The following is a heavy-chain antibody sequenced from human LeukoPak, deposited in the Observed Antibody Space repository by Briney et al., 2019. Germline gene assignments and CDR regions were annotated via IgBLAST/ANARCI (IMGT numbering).Heavy chain of an antibody. CDR1: GGSISSGDYY. Sequence: SETLSLTCTVSGGSISSGDYYWSWIRQPPGKGLEWIGYIYYSGGTYYNPSLKSRVTISVDTSKNQFSLKLSSVTAADTAVYYCARGGSGSYYQPNTYYFDYWGQGTLVTVSS. J-gene: IGHJ4*02. V-gene: IGHV4-30-4*01. CDR3: ARGGSGSYYQPNTYYFDY. CDR2: IYYSGGT. D-gene: IGHD3-10*01.